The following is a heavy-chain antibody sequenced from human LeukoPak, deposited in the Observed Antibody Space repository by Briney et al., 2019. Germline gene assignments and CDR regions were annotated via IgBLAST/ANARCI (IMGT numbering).Heavy chain of an antibody. CDR2: INAGNGNT. CDR1: GYTFTSYA. J-gene: IGHJ4*02. Sequence: GASVKVSCKASGYTFTSYAMYWVRQAPGQRLEWMGWINAGNGNTKYSQKFQGRVTITRDTSASTAYMELSSLRSEDTAVYYCARDQYGSGSSFDYWGQGTLVTVSS. CDR3: ARDQYGSGSSFDY. V-gene: IGHV1-3*01. D-gene: IGHD3-10*01.